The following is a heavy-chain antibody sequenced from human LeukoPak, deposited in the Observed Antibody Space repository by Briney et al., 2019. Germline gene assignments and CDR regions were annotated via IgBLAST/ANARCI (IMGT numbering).Heavy chain of an antibody. J-gene: IGHJ5*02. CDR3: ARSGYCSSPSSCYNWFDP. D-gene: IGHD2-2*01. CDR1: GFTFSSYA. CDR2: IYFSGTT. V-gene: IGHV4-39*02. Sequence: GSLRLSCAASGFTFSSYAMSWVRQPPGKGLEWIASIYFSGTTHYNPSLKSRTTISLDTSRNYFSLNLNSVTAADTAVYYCARSGYCSSPSSCYNWFDPWGQGTLVTVSS.